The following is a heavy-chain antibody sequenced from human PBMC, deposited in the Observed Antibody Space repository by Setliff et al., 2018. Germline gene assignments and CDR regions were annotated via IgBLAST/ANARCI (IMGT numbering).Heavy chain of an antibody. D-gene: IGHD1-1*01. V-gene: IGHV3-74*01. CDR2: TNSDESRT. Sequence: GGSLRLSCVGSGFPLGDYGMDWVRQTPGKGLEWVARTNSDESRTNYAGSMKGRFTISRDNARNTVYLQMNSLRAEDTAVYYCARDREGDGNYYMDVWGKGTTVTVSS. CDR3: ARDREGDGNYYMDV. CDR1: GFPLGDYG. J-gene: IGHJ6*03.